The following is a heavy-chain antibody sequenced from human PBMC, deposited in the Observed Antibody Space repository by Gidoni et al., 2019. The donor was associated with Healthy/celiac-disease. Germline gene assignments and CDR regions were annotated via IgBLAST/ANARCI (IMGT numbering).Heavy chain of an antibody. J-gene: IGHJ6*02. CDR1: GGTFSSYA. V-gene: IGHV1-69*06. CDR3: ATVVVVAARYYYYGMDV. Sequence: QVQLVQSGAEVKKPGSSVKVSCKASGGTFSSYAISWVRQAPGQGLEWMGGIIPIFGTANYAQKFQGRVTITADKSTSTAYMELSSLRSEDTAVYYCATVVVVAARYYYYGMDVWGQGTTVTVSS. D-gene: IGHD2-15*01. CDR2: IIPIFGTA.